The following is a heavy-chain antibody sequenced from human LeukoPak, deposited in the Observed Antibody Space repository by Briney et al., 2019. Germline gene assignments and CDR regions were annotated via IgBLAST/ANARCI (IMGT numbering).Heavy chain of an antibody. CDR2: LSSRRTI. CDR1: GFTISSNN. V-gene: IGHV3-48*01. Sequence: GGYLRLYCAASGFTISSNNINWVRQAPGKGLEWVLYLSSRRTISYADSVKGRFTISRDNAKNSLYLQMNSLRAEDTAVYYCARSSSRYCSGGSCYSGVLGYFDYWGQGTLVTVSS. D-gene: IGHD2-15*01. J-gene: IGHJ4*02. CDR3: ARSSSRYCSGGSCYSGVLGYFDY.